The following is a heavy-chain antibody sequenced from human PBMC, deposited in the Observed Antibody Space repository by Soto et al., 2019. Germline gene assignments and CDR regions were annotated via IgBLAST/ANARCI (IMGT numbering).Heavy chain of an antibody. J-gene: IGHJ4*02. CDR2: ISGSGGST. Sequence: GGSLRLSCAASGFTFSSSAMSWVRQAPGKGLEWVSAISGSGGSTYYADSVKGRFTISRDNSKNTLYLQMNSLRAEDTAVYYCAKRYSSLYYFDYWGQGTLVTVSS. CDR1: GFTFSSSA. D-gene: IGHD6-13*01. CDR3: AKRYSSLYYFDY. V-gene: IGHV3-23*01.